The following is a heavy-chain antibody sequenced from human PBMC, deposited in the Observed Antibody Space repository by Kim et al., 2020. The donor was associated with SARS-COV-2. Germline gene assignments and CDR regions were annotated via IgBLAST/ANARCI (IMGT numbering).Heavy chain of an antibody. V-gene: IGHV3-33*01. CDR1: GFTFSSYG. CDR3: ARAQIKGYYYGSGSLFDP. CDR2: IWYDGSNK. J-gene: IGHJ5*02. D-gene: IGHD3-10*01. Sequence: GGSLRLSCAASGFTFSSYGMHWVRQAPGKGLEWVAVIWYDGSNKYYADSVKGRFTISRDNSKNTLYLQMNSLRAEDTAVYYCARAQIKGYYYGSGSLFDPWGQGTLVTVSS.